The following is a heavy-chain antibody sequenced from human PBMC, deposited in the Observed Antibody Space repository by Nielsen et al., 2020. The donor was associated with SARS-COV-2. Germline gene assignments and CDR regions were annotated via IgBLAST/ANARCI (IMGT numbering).Heavy chain of an antibody. CDR1: GFTFSSYG. J-gene: IGHJ1*01. CDR2: ISYDGSNK. CDR3: AKDPYSSSWYGYFQH. Sequence: GESLKISCAASGFTFSSYGMHWVRQAPGKGLEWVAVISYDGSNKYYADSVKGRFTISRDNSKNTLYLQMNSLRAEDTAVYYCAKDPYSSSWYGYFQHWGQGTLVTVSS. V-gene: IGHV3-30*18. D-gene: IGHD6-13*01.